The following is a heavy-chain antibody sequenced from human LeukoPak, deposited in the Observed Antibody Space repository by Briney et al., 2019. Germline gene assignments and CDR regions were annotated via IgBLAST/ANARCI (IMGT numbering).Heavy chain of an antibody. J-gene: IGHJ4*02. CDR3: AKGSYYDSSGSFYFDY. Sequence: GGSLRHSCAASGFTFSSYAMSWVRQAPGKGLEWVSGISGSGDNTYYADSVKGRFAISRDNSKNTLYVQVNSLGTEDTAAYYCAKGSYYDSSGSFYFDYWGQGTLVTVSS. CDR2: ISGSGDNT. CDR1: GFTFSSYA. V-gene: IGHV3-23*01. D-gene: IGHD3-22*01.